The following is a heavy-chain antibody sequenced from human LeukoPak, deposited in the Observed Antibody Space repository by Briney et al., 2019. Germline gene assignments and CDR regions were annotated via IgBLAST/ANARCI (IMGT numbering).Heavy chain of an antibody. D-gene: IGHD3-22*01. CDR3: ATQDGFDNNGYYGY. J-gene: IGHJ4*02. V-gene: IGHV3-30*03. Sequence: GGSLRLSCAASGFTFSDFGMHWVRQAPGKGLEWVAVISHDGYNKYFADSVKGRFTISSDNSKNTLYLQMNSLRAEDTALYYCATQDGFDNNGYYGYWGQGTLVTVSS. CDR1: GFTFSDFG. CDR2: ISHDGYNK.